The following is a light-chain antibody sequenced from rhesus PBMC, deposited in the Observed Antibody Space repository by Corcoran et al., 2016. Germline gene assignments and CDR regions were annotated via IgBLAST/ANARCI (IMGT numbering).Light chain of an antibody. V-gene: IGKV1-19*01. CDR2: YAS. CDR1: QGISSW. CDR3: QQYDDLPYS. J-gene: IGKJ2*01. Sequence: DIQKTQSPSSLSASVGDKVTITCHASQGISSWLAWYQQKPGKAPTPLIYYASSVQSGVPSRFSGSGSRTDYTLTISILQPEDFAASYCQQYDDLPYSFGQGTKVELK.